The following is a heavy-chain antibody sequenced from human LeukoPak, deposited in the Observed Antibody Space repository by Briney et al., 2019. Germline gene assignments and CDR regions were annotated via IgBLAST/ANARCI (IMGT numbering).Heavy chain of an antibody. Sequence: GGSLRLSCAASGFTFSSYAMHWVRQAPGKGLEWVAVISYDGSNKYYADSVKGRFTISRDNSKNTLYLQMNSLRAEDTAVYYCARDSVDWGQGTLVTVSS. V-gene: IGHV3-30*14. CDR2: ISYDGSNK. D-gene: IGHD3-10*01. J-gene: IGHJ4*02. CDR3: ARDSVD. CDR1: GFTFSSYA.